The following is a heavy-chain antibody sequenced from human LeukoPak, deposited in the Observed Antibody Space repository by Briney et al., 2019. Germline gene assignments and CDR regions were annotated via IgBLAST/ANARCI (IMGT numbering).Heavy chain of an antibody. D-gene: IGHD1-26*01. J-gene: IGHJ3*02. CDR2: INTKTGNP. Sequence: ASVKVSCKASGYTFTSYAMNWVRQAPGQGLEWMGWINTKTGNPTYAQGFTGRFVFSLDTSVSTAYLQISSLKAEDTAVYYCARDLPIIVGAYYRATIDIWGQGTMVTVSS. CDR1: GYTFTSYA. CDR3: ARDLPIIVGAYYRATIDI. V-gene: IGHV7-4-1*02.